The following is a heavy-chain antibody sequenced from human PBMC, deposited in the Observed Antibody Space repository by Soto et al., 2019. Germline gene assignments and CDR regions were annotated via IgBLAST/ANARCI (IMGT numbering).Heavy chain of an antibody. V-gene: IGHV1-18*01. J-gene: IGHJ6*02. CDR1: GYTFTSYG. D-gene: IGHD2-2*01. CDR3: ARDWSPAAVYYYGMDV. CDR2: ISAYNGNT. Sequence: VASVKVSCKAFGYTFTSYGISWVRQAPGQGLEWMGWISAYNGNTNFAQKLQGRVTMTTDTATNTAYMELRSLRSDDTAVYFCARDWSPAAVYYYGMDVWG.